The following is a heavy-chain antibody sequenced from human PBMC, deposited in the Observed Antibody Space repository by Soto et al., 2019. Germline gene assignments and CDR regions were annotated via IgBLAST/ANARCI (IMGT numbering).Heavy chain of an antibody. CDR3: SHSRGGGNPAVYVY. D-gene: IGHD2-15*01. V-gene: IGHV2-5*02. CDR1: GFSLSTSGVG. J-gene: IGHJ4*02. Sequence: QITLKESGPTLVKPTQTLTLTCTFSGFSLSTSGVGVGWIRQPPGKALEWLAHIYWDDDKRYSPSLRSRLTIATDTSKNQVVLTMTNMDPVDTATYYCSHSRGGGNPAVYVYWGQGTLVTVSS. CDR2: IYWDDDK.